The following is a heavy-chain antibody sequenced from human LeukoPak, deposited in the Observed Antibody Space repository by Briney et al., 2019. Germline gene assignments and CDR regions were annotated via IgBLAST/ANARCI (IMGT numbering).Heavy chain of an antibody. D-gene: IGHD2-15*01. CDR3: ARGGYCSGGICYSYNAFDV. V-gene: IGHV3-48*03. Sequence: GGSLRLSCAASGFTFSYYEMNWVRQAPGKGLEWVSYISSSVTTINYADSVKGRFTISRGNAKYSLYLQMNSLRAEDTAVYYCARGGYCSGGICYSYNAFDVWGQGTTVTVSS. CDR1: GFTFSYYE. CDR2: ISSSVTTI. J-gene: IGHJ3*01.